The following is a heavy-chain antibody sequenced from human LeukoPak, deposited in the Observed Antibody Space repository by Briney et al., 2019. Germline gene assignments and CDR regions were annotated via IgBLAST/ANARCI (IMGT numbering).Heavy chain of an antibody. D-gene: IGHD6-19*01. CDR2: IYSGGST. Sequence: TGGSLRLSCAASGFTVSSSYMSWVRQAPGKGLEWVSIIYSGGSTYYADSVKGRFTIPRDNSQNTLYLQMNSLRAEDTAVYYCAKDGTPSGWYVNGDYYYMDVWGKGTTVTVSS. CDR3: AKDGTPSGWYVNGDYYYMDV. J-gene: IGHJ6*03. V-gene: IGHV3-53*01. CDR1: GFTVSSSY.